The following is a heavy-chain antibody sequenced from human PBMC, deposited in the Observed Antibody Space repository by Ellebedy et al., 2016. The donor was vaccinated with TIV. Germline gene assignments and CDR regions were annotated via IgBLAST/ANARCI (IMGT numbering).Heavy chain of an antibody. CDR1: GFTFSNAW. CDR3: ARGFPNPHHSSGWYVYYYYGMDV. CDR2: IKSKTDGGTT. V-gene: IGHV3-15*01. Sequence: GESLKISXAASGFTFSNAWMSWVRQAPGKGLEWVGRIKSKTDGGTTDYAAPVKGRFTISRDDSKNTLYLQMNSLKTEDTAVYYCARGFPNPHHSSGWYVYYYYGMDVWGQGTTVTVSS. J-gene: IGHJ6*02. D-gene: IGHD6-19*01.